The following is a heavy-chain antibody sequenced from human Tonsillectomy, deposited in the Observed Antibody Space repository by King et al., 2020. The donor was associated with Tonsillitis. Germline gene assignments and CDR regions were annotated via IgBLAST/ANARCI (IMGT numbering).Heavy chain of an antibody. CDR2: IYPGDSDT. CDR3: ARILYGSGTYRDAFDI. CDR1: GYKFTSYW. Sequence: VQLVESGAEVKKPGESLKISCKGSGYKFTSYWIGWLRQMPGKGLELMGIIYPGDSDTKYSPSFQGQVTISADKSISTAFLQWSSLKASDTAMYYCARILYGSGTYRDAFDIWGRGPMVTVS. J-gene: IGHJ3*02. D-gene: IGHD3-10*01. V-gene: IGHV5-51*01.